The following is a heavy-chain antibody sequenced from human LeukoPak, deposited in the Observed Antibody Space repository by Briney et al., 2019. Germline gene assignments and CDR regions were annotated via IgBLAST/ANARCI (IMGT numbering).Heavy chain of an antibody. Sequence: QSGGSLRLSCAASGFTVSSNYMSWVRQAPGKGLEWVSVIYSGGSTYYADSVKGRFTISRDNSKNTLYLQMNSLRAEDTAVYYCARAYCSSTSCYEPSFDYWGQGTLVTVSS. J-gene: IGHJ4*02. CDR2: IYSGGST. CDR1: GFTVSSNY. V-gene: IGHV3-66*01. D-gene: IGHD2-2*01. CDR3: ARAYCSSTSCYEPSFDY.